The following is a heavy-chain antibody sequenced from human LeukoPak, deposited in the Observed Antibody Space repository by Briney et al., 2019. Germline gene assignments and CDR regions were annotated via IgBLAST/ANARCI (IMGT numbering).Heavy chain of an antibody. CDR3: AKGCSGSSSCYILDY. Sequence: GGSLRLSCASSGFTFSSHGIHWVRQAPGKGLEWVAAIPSDGNNKYYADSVKGRFTISRDNSKNTLYLQMNSLRAEDTAVYYCAKGCSGSSSCYILDYWGQGTLVTVSS. D-gene: IGHD2-15*01. CDR2: IPSDGNNK. V-gene: IGHV3-30*18. J-gene: IGHJ4*02. CDR1: GFTFSSHG.